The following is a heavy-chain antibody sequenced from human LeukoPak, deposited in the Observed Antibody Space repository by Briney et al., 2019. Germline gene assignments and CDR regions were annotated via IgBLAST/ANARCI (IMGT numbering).Heavy chain of an antibody. V-gene: IGHV1-46*01. CDR3: AREGPETYNFDF. D-gene: IGHD5-18*01. J-gene: IGHJ4*02. CDR1: GFAFTNYD. CDR2: IRPSGST. Sequence: GASVKVSCKATGFAFTNYDINWVRQAPGQGLEYMGIIRPSGSTAYAQKFQGRVTMTRDTSTSVVYMELSSLRSEDTAVYYCAREGPETYNFDFWGQGTQVTVSS.